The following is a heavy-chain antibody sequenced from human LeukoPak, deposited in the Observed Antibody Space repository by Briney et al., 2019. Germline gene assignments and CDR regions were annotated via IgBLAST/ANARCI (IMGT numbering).Heavy chain of an antibody. CDR2: IHYSGST. CDR3: ARGDFWSAYWALFDY. V-gene: IGHV4-39*07. D-gene: IGHD3-3*01. Sequence: RSSETLSLTCTVSGGSISSNNYYWAWIRQPPGKGLEWIGSIHYSGSTNYNPSLKSRVTISVDTSKNQFSLKLSSVTAADTAVYYCARGDFWSAYWALFDYWGQGTLVTVSS. J-gene: IGHJ4*02. CDR1: GGSISSNNYY.